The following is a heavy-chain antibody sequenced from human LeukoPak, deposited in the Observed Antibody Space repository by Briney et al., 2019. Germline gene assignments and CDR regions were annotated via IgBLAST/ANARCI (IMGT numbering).Heavy chain of an antibody. V-gene: IGHV3-21*01. J-gene: IGHJ4*02. CDR1: RFTFSSYS. D-gene: IGHD6-13*01. CDR2: ISSSSSYI. Sequence: GGSLRLSCAASRFTFSSYSMNWVRQAPGKGLEWVSSISSSSSYIYYADSVKGRFTISRDNAKNSLYLQMNSLRAEDTAVYYCARDYGKSGRIDSSFGYWGQGSLVTVSS. CDR3: ARDYGKSGRIDSSFGY.